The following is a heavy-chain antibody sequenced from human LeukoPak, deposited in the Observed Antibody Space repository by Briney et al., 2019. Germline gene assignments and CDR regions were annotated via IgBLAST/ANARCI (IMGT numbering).Heavy chain of an antibody. CDR3: ARGKRDYVWGSYPKDY. V-gene: IGHV1-2*02. CDR2: INPNSGGT. J-gene: IGHJ4*02. D-gene: IGHD3-16*02. CDR1: GYTFTGYY. Sequence: ASVKVSCKASGYTFTGYYMHWVRQAPGQGLEWMGWINPNSGGTNYAQKFQGRVTMTRDTSISTAYMELSRLRSDDTAVYYCARGKRDYVWGSYPKDYWGQGTLVTVS.